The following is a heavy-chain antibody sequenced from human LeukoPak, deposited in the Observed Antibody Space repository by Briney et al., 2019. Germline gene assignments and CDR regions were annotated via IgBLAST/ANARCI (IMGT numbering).Heavy chain of an antibody. J-gene: IGHJ5*02. D-gene: IGHD3-16*02. Sequence: SETLSLTCTISGGSISNYYWSWIRQPPGKGLEWIGYIYHSGSTNYNPSLKSQVTLPVDTSKNQFSLKLSSVTAADTAVYYCAGGAELDDYVWGSYRYTGHNWFDPWGQGTLVTVSS. CDR1: GGSISNYY. CDR2: IYHSGST. V-gene: IGHV4-59*01. CDR3: AGGAELDDYVWGSYRYTGHNWFDP.